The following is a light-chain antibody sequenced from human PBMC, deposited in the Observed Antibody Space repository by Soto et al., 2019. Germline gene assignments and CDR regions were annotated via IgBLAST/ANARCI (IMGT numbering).Light chain of an antibody. CDR2: DSN. J-gene: IGLJ2*01. CDR1: SSNIGNNY. Sequence: QSVLTQPPSVSAAPGQMVTISCSGSSSNIGNNYVSWFQQLPGTAPKLLIYDSNKRPSGIPDRFSGSKSGTSATLDITGLQTGDEADYYCATWDRSLTGEVFGGGTKLTVL. CDR3: ATWDRSLTGEV. V-gene: IGLV1-51*01.